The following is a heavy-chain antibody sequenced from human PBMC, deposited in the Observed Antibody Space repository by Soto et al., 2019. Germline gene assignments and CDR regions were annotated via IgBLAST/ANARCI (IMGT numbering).Heavy chain of an antibody. V-gene: IGHV4-30-4*01. CDR3: VRILMNDYPLDY. CDR2: IYYSGST. Sequence: TLSLTCTVSGASINSGDYYWSWLRQPPGMGLNWIGHIYYSGSTYDNPPLKSRAGISVHSFKRQVSLKLTSVASEEPAMYFWVRILMNDYPLDYGGRGPRV. D-gene: IGHD3-16*01. CDR1: GASINSGDYY. J-gene: IGHJ2*01.